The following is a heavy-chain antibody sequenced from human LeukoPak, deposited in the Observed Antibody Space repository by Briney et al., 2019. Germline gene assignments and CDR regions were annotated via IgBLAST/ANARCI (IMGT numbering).Heavy chain of an antibody. Sequence: TGGSLRLSCAASGFTFSSYTLSWVRQAPGKGLEWVCGITGSGYVTYYADSVKGRFTVSRDNAKNSLYLQMISLRAEDTAVYYCARWRGAQSEFEYWGQGTLVTVSS. CDR3: ARWRGAQSEFEY. J-gene: IGHJ4*02. CDR2: ITGSGYVT. CDR1: GFTFSSYT. V-gene: IGHV3-23*01. D-gene: IGHD3-3*01.